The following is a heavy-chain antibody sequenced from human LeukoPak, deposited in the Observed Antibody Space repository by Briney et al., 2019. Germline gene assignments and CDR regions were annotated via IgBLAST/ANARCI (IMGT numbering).Heavy chain of an antibody. CDR2: ISYSGST. CDR3: ARRKTGTTEDY. V-gene: IGHV4-39*01. Sequence: SETLSLTCTVSGGSISSSSYYWVWIRQPPGKGLEWIGTISYSGSTYYNPSLRSRVTISVDTSKNQFSLKLSSVTAADTAVYYCARRKTGTTEDYWGQGTLVTVSS. D-gene: IGHD1-7*01. CDR1: GGSISSSSYY. J-gene: IGHJ4*02.